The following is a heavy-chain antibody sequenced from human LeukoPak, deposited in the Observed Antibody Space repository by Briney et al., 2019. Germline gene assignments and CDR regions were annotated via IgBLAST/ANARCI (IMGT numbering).Heavy chain of an antibody. J-gene: IGHJ4*02. CDR1: LDSTTSNF. Sequence: SETLSLTCTVSLDSTTSNFWSCVRQPPGKGLEWIGEIHRSGSPNYNPSLQSRVTISIDRSRNQIVLELSSVTAADTAVYYCAREILGGFNPGAYWAQGTLVTVSS. D-gene: IGHD1-14*01. V-gene: IGHV4-4*02. CDR2: IHRSGSP. CDR3: AREILGGFNPGAY.